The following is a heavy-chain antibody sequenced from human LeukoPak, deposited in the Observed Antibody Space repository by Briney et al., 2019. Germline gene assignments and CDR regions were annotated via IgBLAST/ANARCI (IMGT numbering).Heavy chain of an antibody. CDR3: ASSVAAAGTVGAFDI. V-gene: IGHV1-24*01. CDR1: GYTLTELS. CDR2: FDPEDGET. J-gene: IGHJ3*02. Sequence: GASVKVSCKVSGYTLTELSMHWVRQAPGKGLEWMGGFDPEDGETIYAQKFQGRVTMTEDTSTDTAYMELSSLRSEDTAVYYCASSVAAAGTVGAFDIWGQGTMVTVSS. D-gene: IGHD6-13*01.